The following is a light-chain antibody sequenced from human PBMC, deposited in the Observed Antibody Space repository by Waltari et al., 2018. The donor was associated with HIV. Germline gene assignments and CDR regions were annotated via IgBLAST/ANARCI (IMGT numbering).Light chain of an antibody. V-gene: IGLV1-40*01. CDR1: SSNIGAGYD. CDR3: QSFDSSLTTSGVI. CDR2: ANT. J-gene: IGLJ2*01. Sequence: QSVLTQPPSVSGAPGQRVTISCTGSSSNIGAGYDVQWYQQLPGTAPKLLIYANTNRPSGVPARCAGSKSASSASLAITGLQAEDEAHYYCQSFDSSLTTSGVIFGGGTKLTVL.